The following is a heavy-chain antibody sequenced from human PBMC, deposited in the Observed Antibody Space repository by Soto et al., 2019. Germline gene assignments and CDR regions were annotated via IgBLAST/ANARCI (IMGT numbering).Heavy chain of an antibody. V-gene: IGHV3-74*03. Sequence: EVQLVESGGDLVQPGGSLRLSCAASGFTFSNYWMHWVRQAPGKGLVWVSRINSDGSSTTYADSVKGRFTISRDNAKNMLYLQMNSLRAEATVVFYCERGLLRFLGRFYYNYAMGVGGKGTTVTVPS. CDR2: INSDGSST. CDR1: GFTFSNYW. CDR3: ERGLLRFLGRFYYNYAMGV. D-gene: IGHD3-3*01. J-gene: IGHJ6*04.